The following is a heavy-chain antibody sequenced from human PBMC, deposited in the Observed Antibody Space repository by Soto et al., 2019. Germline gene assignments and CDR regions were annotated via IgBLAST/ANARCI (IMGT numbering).Heavy chain of an antibody. CDR3: ARSTVTTVDY. V-gene: IGHV4-59*01. D-gene: IGHD4-17*01. J-gene: IGHJ4*02. CDR1: GGSISSYY. CDR2: IYYSGST. Sequence: SETLSLTCTVSGGSISSYYWSWIRQPPGKGLEWIGYIYYSGSTNYNPSLKSRVTISVDTSKNQFSLKLSSVTAADTAVYYCARSTVTTVDYWGQGTPVTVSS.